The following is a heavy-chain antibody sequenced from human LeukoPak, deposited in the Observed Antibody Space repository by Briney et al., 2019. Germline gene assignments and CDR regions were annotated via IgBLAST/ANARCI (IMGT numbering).Heavy chain of an antibody. D-gene: IGHD4/OR15-4a*01. CDR3: AKGPLTRSDY. CDR1: GFTFSNYA. V-gene: IGHV3-23*01. CDR2: INGNGDST. J-gene: IGHJ4*02. Sequence: GGSLRLSCATSGFTFSNYAMNWVRQAPGKGLEWVSAINGNGDSTYYADSVKGRFTISRDNSKNTLYLQVNSLRAEDTAVYYCAKGPLTRSDYWGQGTLVTVSS.